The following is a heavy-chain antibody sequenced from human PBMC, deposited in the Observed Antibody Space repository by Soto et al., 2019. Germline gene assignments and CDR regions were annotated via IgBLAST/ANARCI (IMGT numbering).Heavy chain of an antibody. V-gene: IGHV3-11*01. CDR1: GFTFSDYY. Sequence: LRLSCAASGFTFSDYYMSWIRQAPGKGLEWVSYISRSGSTIYYADSVKGRFTISRDNAKNSLYLQMNSLRAEDTAVYYCAREYGSGSYEDAFDIWGQGTMVTVSS. CDR3: AREYGSGSYEDAFDI. CDR2: ISRSGSTI. D-gene: IGHD3-10*01. J-gene: IGHJ3*02.